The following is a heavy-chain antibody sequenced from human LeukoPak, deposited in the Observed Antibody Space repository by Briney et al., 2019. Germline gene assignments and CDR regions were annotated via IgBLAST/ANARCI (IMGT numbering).Heavy chain of an antibody. J-gene: IGHJ4*02. CDR2: IGPDGSDK. CDR1: GFTFSNYW. D-gene: IGHD6-19*01. Sequence: GGSMRLSCEVSGFTFSNYWMSWVRRVPGKGLEWVANIGPDGSDKEYVDSVKGRLTLSRDNAKNSLYLQMNSLRAEDTAIYYCARGPYSSGWFSVYWGQGALVTVSS. V-gene: IGHV3-7*01. CDR3: ARGPYSSGWFSVY.